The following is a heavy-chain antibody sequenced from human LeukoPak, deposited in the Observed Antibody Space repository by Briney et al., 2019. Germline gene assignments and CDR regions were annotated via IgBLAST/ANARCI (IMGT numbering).Heavy chain of an antibody. CDR1: GYTFTMYY. D-gene: IGHD1-26*01. CDR2: INPGGGST. CDR3: ARVFGRQLPDY. J-gene: IGHJ4*02. Sequence: GASVKVSCKASGYTFTMYYMHWVRQAPGQGLEWMGIINPGGGSTTYAQKFQGRVTMARDTSISTAYMELSRLRSDDTAVYYCARVFGRQLPDYWGQGTLVTVSS. V-gene: IGHV1-46*01.